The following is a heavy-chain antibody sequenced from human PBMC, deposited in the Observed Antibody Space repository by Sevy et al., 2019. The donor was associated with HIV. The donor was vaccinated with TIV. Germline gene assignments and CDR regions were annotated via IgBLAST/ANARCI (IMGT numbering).Heavy chain of an antibody. CDR2: ISGSGGST. Sequence: GGSLRLSCAASGFTFSSYAMSWVRQAPGKGLEWVSAISGSGGSTYYADSVKGRFTISRDNSKNTLYRQMNSLRAEDTAVYYCAKDRGDYSPYYYYYGMDVWGQGTTVTVSS. D-gene: IGHD4-17*01. CDR3: AKDRGDYSPYYYYYGMDV. J-gene: IGHJ6*02. V-gene: IGHV3-23*01. CDR1: GFTFSSYA.